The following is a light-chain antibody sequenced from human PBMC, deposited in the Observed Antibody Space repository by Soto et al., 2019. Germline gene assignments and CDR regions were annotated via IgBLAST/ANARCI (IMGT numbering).Light chain of an antibody. V-gene: IGKV3-20*01. CDR3: KSYHTLPLT. CDR2: GAS. Sequence: EIVLTQSAGTLSLSPGERATLSCRASQRVDDSHLAWYQLRPGQAPRLLIYGASTRATGIPDRFSGSGSGKDFSLTINSLQSEDLAVYYCKSYHTLPLTLGG. J-gene: IGKJ4*01. CDR1: QRVDDSH.